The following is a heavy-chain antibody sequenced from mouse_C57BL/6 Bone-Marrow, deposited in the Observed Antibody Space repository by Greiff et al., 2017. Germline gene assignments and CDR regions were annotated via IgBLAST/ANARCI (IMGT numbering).Heavy chain of an antibody. V-gene: IGHV10-1*01. CDR2: IRSKSNNYAT. J-gene: IGHJ2*01. CDR1: GFSFNTYA. D-gene: IGHD1-1*01. CDR3: VRGYGSPYYFYY. Sequence: EVKLVESGGGLVQPKGSLKLSCAASGFSFNTYAMNWVRQAPGKGLEWVARIRSKSNNYATYYADSVKDRFTISRDDSESMLYLQMNNLKTEDTAMYYCVRGYGSPYYFYYWGQGTTLTVSS.